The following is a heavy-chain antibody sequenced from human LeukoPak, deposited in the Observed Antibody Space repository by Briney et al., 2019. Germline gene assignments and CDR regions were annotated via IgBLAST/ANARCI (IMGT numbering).Heavy chain of an antibody. D-gene: IGHD5-18*01. Sequence: GGSLRLSCAASGFTFSGYEMNWVRRAPGKGLEWVSHISSGGSTVYYADSVKGRFTISRDNAKNSLYLQMNSLRAEDAGVYYCARDSAARDYYGMDVWGQGTTVTVSS. CDR2: ISSGGSTV. CDR1: GFTFSGYE. CDR3: ARDSAARDYYGMDV. V-gene: IGHV3-48*03. J-gene: IGHJ6*02.